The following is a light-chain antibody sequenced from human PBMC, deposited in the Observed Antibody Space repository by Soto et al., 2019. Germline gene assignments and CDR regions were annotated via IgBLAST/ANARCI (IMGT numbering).Light chain of an antibody. V-gene: IGLV2-14*01. Sequence: QSALTQPASVSGSPGQSITISCTGTSSDVGGYNYVSWYQQHPGKAPKFMIYDVSNRPSGVSNRFSGSKSGNTASLTISGLQAEDEADYYCRSYTTSNTRQIVFGTGTRSPS. CDR3: RSYTTSNTRQIV. CDR2: DVS. CDR1: SSDVGGYNY. J-gene: IGLJ1*01.